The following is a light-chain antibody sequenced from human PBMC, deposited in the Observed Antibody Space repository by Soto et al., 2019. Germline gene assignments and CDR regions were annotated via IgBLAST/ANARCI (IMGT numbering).Light chain of an antibody. Sequence: DIQLTQSPSFLSASVGDRVTITCRASQGISSYLAWYQQKPGKAPKLLIYATSTLQGGVPSRFSGSGSGTEFTLTISSLQPEDFATYYCQQLNSYPLTFGPGTEVHI. CDR1: QGISSY. V-gene: IGKV1-9*01. CDR3: QQLNSYPLT. J-gene: IGKJ3*01. CDR2: ATS.